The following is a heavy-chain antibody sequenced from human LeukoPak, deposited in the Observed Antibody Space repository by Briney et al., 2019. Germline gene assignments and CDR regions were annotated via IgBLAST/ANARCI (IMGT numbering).Heavy chain of an antibody. CDR2: IIPILGIA. D-gene: IGHD3-10*01. V-gene: IGHV1-69*04. Sequence: GASVKVSCKASGGTFSSYAISWVRQAPGQGLEWMGRIIPILGIANYAQKFQGRVTITADKSTSTAYTELSSLRSEDTAVYYCARVLATYYYGSGSFDYWGQGTLVTVSS. CDR3: ARVLATYYYGSGSFDY. J-gene: IGHJ4*02. CDR1: GGTFSSYA.